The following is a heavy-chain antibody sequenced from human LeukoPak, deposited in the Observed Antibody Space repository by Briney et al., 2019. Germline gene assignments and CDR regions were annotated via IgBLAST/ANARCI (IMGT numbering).Heavy chain of an antibody. V-gene: IGHV3-7*01. CDR3: ASFIARYAFDI. D-gene: IGHD6-13*01. CDR1: GFTFSSYW. Sequence: NPGGSLRLSCAASGFTFSSYWMSWVRQAPGKGLEWVANIKQDGSEKYYVDSVKGRFTIPRDNAKNSLYLQMNSLRAEDTAVYYCASFIARYAFDIWGQGTMVTVSS. CDR2: IKQDGSEK. J-gene: IGHJ3*02.